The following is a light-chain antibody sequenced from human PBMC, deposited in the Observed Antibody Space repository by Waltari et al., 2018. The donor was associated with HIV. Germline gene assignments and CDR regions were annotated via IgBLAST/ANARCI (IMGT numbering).Light chain of an antibody. V-gene: IGLV2-14*01. J-gene: IGLJ2*01. CDR3: SSYTTISILI. CDR2: EVT. Sequence: QSALTQPASVSGSPGQSITISCTGTTPDVGAYDYVSCYQQHPRKAPKLVIYEVTNRPSGVSNRFSGSKSGITASLTISGLQTEDEADYYCSSYTTISILIFGGGTKLTVL. CDR1: TPDVGAYDY.